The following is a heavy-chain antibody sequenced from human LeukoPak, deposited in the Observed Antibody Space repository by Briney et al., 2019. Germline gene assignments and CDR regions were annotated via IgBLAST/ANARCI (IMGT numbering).Heavy chain of an antibody. J-gene: IGHJ4*02. Sequence: PSETLSLTCTVSGGSISSYYWSWIRQPPGKGLEWIGYIYYNGGTNYNPSLRSRVTISVDTSKNHFSLRLSSVAAADTAMYYCARAGGVDTAMDANFDYWGQGTLVTVSS. V-gene: IGHV4-59*01. CDR3: ARAGGVDTAMDANFDY. D-gene: IGHD5-18*01. CDR1: GGSISSYY. CDR2: IYYNGGT.